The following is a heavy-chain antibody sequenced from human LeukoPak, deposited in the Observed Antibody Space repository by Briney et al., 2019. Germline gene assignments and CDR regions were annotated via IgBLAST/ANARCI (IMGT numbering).Heavy chain of an antibody. D-gene: IGHD3-16*02. V-gene: IGHV4-34*01. CDR1: GGSLSGYY. J-gene: IGHJ4*02. Sequence: SETLSLTCAVYGGSLSGYYWSWIRQPPGKGLEWIGKINHSGSTNYNPSLKRRVTISVDTSQRQFSLKLSSVTAADTAVYYCARDGMITFAGVIVCDYWGQGTLVTVSS. CDR2: INHSGST. CDR3: ARDGMITFAGVIVCDY.